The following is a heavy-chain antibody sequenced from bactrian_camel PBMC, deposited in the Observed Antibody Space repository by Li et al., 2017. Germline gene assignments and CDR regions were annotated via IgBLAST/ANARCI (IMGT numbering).Heavy chain of an antibody. V-gene: IGHV3S53*01. CDR2: SDNDGTT. J-gene: IGHJ4*01. CDR1: GYYRTYC. Sequence: HVQLVESGGGSVQAGGSLKLACAASGYYRTYCMGWFRQAPGKEREEVAHSDNDGTTSYADSVAGRFAVSRDKDEYVVHLELNNREPDDTAMYYCSARRSSTIGRIGPLEYDHWGQGTQVTVS. D-gene: IGHD1*01. CDR3: SARRSSTIGRIGPLEYDH.